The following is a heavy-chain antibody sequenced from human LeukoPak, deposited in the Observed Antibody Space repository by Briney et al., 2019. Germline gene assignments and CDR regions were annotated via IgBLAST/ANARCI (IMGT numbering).Heavy chain of an antibody. CDR1: GFTFSSYS. CDR3: AKPYYYSSGSLK. CDR2: ISSSSSYI. Sequence: GGSLRLSCAASGFTFSSYSMNWVRQAPGKGLEWVSSISSSSSYIYYADSVKGRFTISRDNTKNSLYLQMNSLRAEDTAMYYCAKPYYYSSGSLKWGQGTLVTVSS. J-gene: IGHJ4*02. V-gene: IGHV3-21*01. D-gene: IGHD3-10*01.